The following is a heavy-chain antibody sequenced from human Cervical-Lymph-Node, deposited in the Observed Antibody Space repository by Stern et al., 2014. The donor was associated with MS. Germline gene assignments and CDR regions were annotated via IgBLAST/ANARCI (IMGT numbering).Heavy chain of an antibody. V-gene: IGHV3-23*01. CDR3: AKDSDSSGYYLH. CDR2: ISGSGGST. Sequence: EVQLLESGGGLVQPGGSLRLSCAASGFTFSSYAMSWVRQAPGKGLEGVSAISGSGGSTYYADSVKGRFTISRDNSKNTLYLQMNSLRAEDTAVYYCAKDSDSSGYYLHWGQGTLVTVSS. J-gene: IGHJ4*02. CDR1: GFTFSSYA. D-gene: IGHD3-22*01.